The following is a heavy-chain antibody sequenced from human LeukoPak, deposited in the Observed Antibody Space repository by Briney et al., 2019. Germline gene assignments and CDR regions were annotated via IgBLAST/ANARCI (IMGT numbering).Heavy chain of an antibody. J-gene: IGHJ4*02. D-gene: IGHD4-17*01. CDR2: IYPGDSDT. V-gene: IGHV5-51*01. CDR3: ARLSYGDYPAFLLRY. CDR1: GYSFTSYW. Sequence: GESLKISCQGSGYSFTSYWIGWVRQMPGXXXGXXXXIYPGDSDTIYSPSFQGQVTISADKSISTAYLQWSSLKASDTAMYYCARLSYGDYPAFLLRYWGQGTLVTVSS.